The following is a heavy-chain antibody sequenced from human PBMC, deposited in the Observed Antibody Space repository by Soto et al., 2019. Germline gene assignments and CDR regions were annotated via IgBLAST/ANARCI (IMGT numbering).Heavy chain of an antibody. V-gene: IGHV4-59*01. D-gene: IGHD3-10*01. CDR3: ARAYYYKGIDY. CDR2: IYYRGST. CDR1: GGSISSYY. Sequence: PSETLSLACTVSGGSISSYYWSWIRQPPGKGLECIGYIYYRGSTNYNPSLKSLVTISVDTSKNQFSLKLSSVTAADTAVYYCARAYYYKGIDYWGQGTLVTVSS. J-gene: IGHJ4*02.